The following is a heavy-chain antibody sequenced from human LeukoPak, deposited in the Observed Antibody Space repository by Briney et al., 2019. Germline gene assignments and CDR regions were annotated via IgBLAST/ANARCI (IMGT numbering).Heavy chain of an antibody. CDR3: ATGRPSRYDILTGYFDY. CDR1: GYTLTELS. CDR2: FDPEDGET. Sequence: ASVKVSCKVSGYTLTELSMHWVRQAPGKGLEWMGGFDPEDGETIYAQKFQGRATMTEDTSTDTAYMELSSLRSEDTAVYYCATGRPSRYDILTGYFDYWGQGTLVTVSS. V-gene: IGHV1-24*01. D-gene: IGHD3-9*01. J-gene: IGHJ4*02.